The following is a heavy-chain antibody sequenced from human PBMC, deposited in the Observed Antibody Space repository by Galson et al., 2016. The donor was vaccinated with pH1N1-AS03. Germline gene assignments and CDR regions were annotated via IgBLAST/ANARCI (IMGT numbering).Heavy chain of an antibody. CDR3: ARDRGFRQDTFDI. Sequence: SVKVSCKASGYTFSTYGVSWVRQAPGQGLEWMGWISGYDDDTNYAQNFAGRVTMTTDKSTSTVYMELRSLRSDDTAVYYCARDRGFRQDTFDIWGQGTWVTVSS. V-gene: IGHV1-18*04. CDR2: ISGYDDDT. CDR1: GYTFSTYG. J-gene: IGHJ3*02. D-gene: IGHD2-15*01.